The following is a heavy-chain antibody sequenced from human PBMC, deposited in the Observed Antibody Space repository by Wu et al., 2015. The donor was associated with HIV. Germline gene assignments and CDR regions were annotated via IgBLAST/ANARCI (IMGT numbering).Heavy chain of an antibody. CDR1: GYTFTAYY. V-gene: IGHV1-2*02. D-gene: IGHD6-19*01. J-gene: IGHJ6*02. CDR3: ARERNSAWSAFGMDV. Sequence: QVQLVQSGAEVKKPGASVKVSCKASGYTFTAYYLHWMRQAPGGQGLEWMGWINPNNGGTNYAQNFQGRVTMTRDTSISTAYMELSRLRYDDTAVYYCARERNSAWSAFGMDVWGQGTTVTVSS. CDR2: INPNNGGT.